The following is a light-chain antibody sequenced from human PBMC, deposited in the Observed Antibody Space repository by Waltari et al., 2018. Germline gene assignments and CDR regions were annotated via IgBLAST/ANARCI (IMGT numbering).Light chain of an antibody. CDR2: DVS. CDR1: QSINRY. V-gene: IGKV1-5*01. J-gene: IGKJ1*01. CDR3: HQYNSYPWT. Sequence: DIQITQSPSSLSASVGDRVTITCRASQSINRYLHWYQQKPGKAPKLLIYDVSILESGVPSRFSGSGSGTEFTLTISSLQPDDFATYYCHQYNSYPWTFGQGTKVEIK.